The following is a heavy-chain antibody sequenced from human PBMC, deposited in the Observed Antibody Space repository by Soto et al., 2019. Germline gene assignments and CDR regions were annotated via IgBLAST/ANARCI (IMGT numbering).Heavy chain of an antibody. J-gene: IGHJ4*02. CDR1: GYGFTTYG. CDR3: ARGRYGDY. D-gene: IGHD1-1*01. Sequence: QIHLVQSGAEVKKPGASVKVTCKGSGYGFTTYGSTWVRQAPGQGLEWMAWISAHNGNTNYAIKLQGRVTVTRDTSTSTAYMEQRGLEADDTTVYYCARGRYGDYWGQGALVTVSS. CDR2: ISAHNGNT. V-gene: IGHV1-18*01.